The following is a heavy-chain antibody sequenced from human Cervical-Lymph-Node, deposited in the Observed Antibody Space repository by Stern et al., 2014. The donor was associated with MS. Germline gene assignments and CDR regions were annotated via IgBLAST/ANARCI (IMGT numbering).Heavy chain of an antibody. J-gene: IGHJ6*02. D-gene: IGHD4-17*01. V-gene: IGHV1-69*12. Sequence: QDQLVQSGAEVKKPGSSVTVSCKASGGTSTKYAISWARQAPGQGLEWMGGIMPIFRATYYAQRFQGRVTITADESTSTAYMELSSLTSEDTAIYYCSTYGDDFVMDIWGQGTTVTVSS. CDR3: STYGDDFVMDI. CDR2: IMPIFRAT. CDR1: GGTSTKYA.